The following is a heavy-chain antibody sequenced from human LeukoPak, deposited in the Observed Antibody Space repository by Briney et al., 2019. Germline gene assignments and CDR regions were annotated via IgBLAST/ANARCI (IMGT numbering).Heavy chain of an antibody. Sequence: GESLKTSCKGSGYSFTSYWIGWVRQLPGKGLEWMGIIYPGDSDTSYSPSFQGQVTISADKSISTAYLQWSSLKASDTAMYYCARHEAVAVRIDYWGQGTLVTVSS. CDR1: GYSFTSYW. CDR3: ARHEAVAVRIDY. J-gene: IGHJ4*02. V-gene: IGHV5-51*01. CDR2: IYPGDSDT. D-gene: IGHD6-19*01.